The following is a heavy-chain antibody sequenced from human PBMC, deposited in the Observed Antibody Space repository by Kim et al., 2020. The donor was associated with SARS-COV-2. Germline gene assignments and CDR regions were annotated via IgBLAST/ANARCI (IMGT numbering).Heavy chain of an antibody. J-gene: IGHJ4*02. D-gene: IGHD2-2*01. Sequence: YADSVKGRFTISRDNSKDTLYLQMNSRRAEDTAIYCCAKSLVAGDSIFDYWGQGALVTVSS. V-gene: IGHV3-23*01. CDR3: AKSLVAGDSIFDY.